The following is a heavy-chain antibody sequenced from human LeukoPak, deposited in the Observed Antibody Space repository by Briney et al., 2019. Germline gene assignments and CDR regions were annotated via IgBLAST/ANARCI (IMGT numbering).Heavy chain of an antibody. D-gene: IGHD3-22*01. Sequence: GGSLRLSCAASGFTFSSYAMSWVRQAPGKGLEWVSAISGSGGSSYYADSVKGRFTISRDNSKNTLYLQMNSLRAEDTAVYYCAKHYRPYYYDSSGSHMSQYFALWGRGTLVTVSS. J-gene: IGHJ2*01. CDR1: GFTFSSYA. CDR3: AKHYRPYYYDSSGSHMSQYFAL. V-gene: IGHV3-23*01. CDR2: ISGSGGSS.